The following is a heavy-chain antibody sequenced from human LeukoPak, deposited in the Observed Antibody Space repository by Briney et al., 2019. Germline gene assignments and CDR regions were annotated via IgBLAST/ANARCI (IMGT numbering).Heavy chain of an antibody. CDR2: ISGSGGST. CDR3: ARAPAAGTGYYFDY. J-gene: IGHJ4*02. V-gene: IGHV3-23*01. CDR1: GFTFSSYA. Sequence: GGSLRLSCAASGFTFSSYAMSWVRQAPGKGLEWVSAISGSGGSTYYADSVKGRFTISRDNSKNTLYLQMNSLRAEDTAVYYCARAPAAGTGYYFDYWGQGTLVTVSS. D-gene: IGHD6-13*01.